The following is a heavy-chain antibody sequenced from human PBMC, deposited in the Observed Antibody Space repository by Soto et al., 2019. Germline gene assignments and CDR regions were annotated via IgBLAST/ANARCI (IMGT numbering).Heavy chain of an antibody. CDR3: ARGWGYFDSSGFPYLYAMDV. V-gene: IGHV3-7*01. Sequence: PGGSLRLSCAASGFTFSTYWMSWVRQAPGKGLEWVANIKEDGSEKYYVDSVEGRFTISRDNAKNSLYLQMTSLRAEDTALYYCARGWGYFDSSGFPYLYAMDVWGQGNTVTVSS. CDR2: IKEDGSEK. D-gene: IGHD3-22*01. J-gene: IGHJ6*02. CDR1: GFTFSTYW.